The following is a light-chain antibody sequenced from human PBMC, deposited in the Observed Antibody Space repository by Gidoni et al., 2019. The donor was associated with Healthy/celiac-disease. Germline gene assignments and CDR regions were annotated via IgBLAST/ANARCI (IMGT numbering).Light chain of an antibody. CDR2: EGS. Sequence: QSALTQPASVSGSPGQSITISCTGTRSDVGSYNLVSWYQQHQGKAPKLMIYEGSKRPSGVSNRFSGSKSGNTASLTISGLQAEDEADYYCCSYAGSKVFGTGTKVTVL. CDR3: CSYAGSKV. V-gene: IGLV2-23*01. CDR1: RSDVGSYNL. J-gene: IGLJ1*01.